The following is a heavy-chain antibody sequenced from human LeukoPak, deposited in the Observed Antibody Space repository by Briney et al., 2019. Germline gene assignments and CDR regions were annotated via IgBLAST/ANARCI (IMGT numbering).Heavy chain of an antibody. CDR3: ARDLVVPAAPNWFDP. V-gene: IGHV3-21*01. CDR1: GFTFSSYS. D-gene: IGHD2-2*01. CDR2: ISSSSSYI. J-gene: IGHJ5*02. Sequence: GGSLRLSCAASGFTFSSYSMNWVRQAPGKGLEWVSSISSSSSYIYYADSVKGRFTISGDNAKNSLYLQMNSLRAEDTAVYYCARDLVVPAAPNWFDPWGQGTLVAVSS.